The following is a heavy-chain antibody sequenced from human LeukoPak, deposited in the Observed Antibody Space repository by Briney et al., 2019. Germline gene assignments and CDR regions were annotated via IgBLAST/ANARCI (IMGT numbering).Heavy chain of an antibody. J-gene: IGHJ3*02. D-gene: IGHD6-19*01. CDR2: TYYSGST. Sequence: ASETLSLTCTVSGGSISSSSYYWGWIRQPPGKGLEWIGSTYYSGSTYYNPSLKSRVTISVDTSKNQFSLKLSSVTAADTAVYYCASPSIAVAGQDAFDIWGQGTMVTVSS. CDR3: ASPSIAVAGQDAFDI. CDR1: GGSISSSSYY. V-gene: IGHV4-39*01.